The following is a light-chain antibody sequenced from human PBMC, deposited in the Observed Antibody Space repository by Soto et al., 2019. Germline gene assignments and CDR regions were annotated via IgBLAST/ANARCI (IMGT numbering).Light chain of an antibody. Sequence: EIVMTQSPATLSVSPGERATLSCRASQSVSNNLAWYQQKPGQAPRLLIYGASTRATGIPARFSGSGSWTEFTLNISSLQSEDFAVYYCQQYNNWPPFTFGPGTKLDIK. CDR2: GAS. CDR1: QSVSNN. J-gene: IGKJ3*01. CDR3: QQYNNWPPFT. V-gene: IGKV3-15*01.